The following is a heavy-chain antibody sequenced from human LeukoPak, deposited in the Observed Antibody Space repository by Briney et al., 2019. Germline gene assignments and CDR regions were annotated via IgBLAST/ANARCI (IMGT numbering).Heavy chain of an antibody. CDR3: ARRTHYYYYYYMDV. CDR2: MNPNSGNT. V-gene: IGHV1-8*03. J-gene: IGHJ6*03. Sequence: GASVKVSCKASGYTFTSYDINWVRQATGQGLEWMGWMNPNSGNTGYAQKFQGRVTITRNTSISTAYMELSSLRSEDTAVYYCARRTHYYYYYYMDVWGKGTTVTFSS. CDR1: GYTFTSYD.